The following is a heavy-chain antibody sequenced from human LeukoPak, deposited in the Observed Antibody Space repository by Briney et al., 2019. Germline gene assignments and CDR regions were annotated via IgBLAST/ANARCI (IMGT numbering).Heavy chain of an antibody. D-gene: IGHD6-6*01. CDR1: GYTFTGYY. J-gene: IGHJ4*02. CDR2: IIPILGIA. V-gene: IGHV1-69*10. CDR3: AREGLSSSKEVDY. Sequence: ASVKVSCKASGYTFTGYYMHWVRQAPGQGLEWMGWIIPILGIANYAQKFQGRVTITADKSTSTAYMELSSLRSEDTAVYYCAREGLSSSKEVDYWGQGTLVTVSS.